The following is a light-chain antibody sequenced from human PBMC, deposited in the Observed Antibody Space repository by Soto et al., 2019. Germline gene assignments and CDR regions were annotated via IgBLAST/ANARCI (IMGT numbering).Light chain of an antibody. Sequence: SYELTQPPSVSVSPGQTASITCSADKLGDKYACWYQQKPGQSPVLVIYQDSKRPSGIPERFSGSNSGNTATLTISGTQAMDEADYYCQAWDSSTVVFGGGTNLTVL. CDR1: KLGDKY. CDR3: QAWDSSTVV. J-gene: IGLJ2*01. V-gene: IGLV3-1*01. CDR2: QDS.